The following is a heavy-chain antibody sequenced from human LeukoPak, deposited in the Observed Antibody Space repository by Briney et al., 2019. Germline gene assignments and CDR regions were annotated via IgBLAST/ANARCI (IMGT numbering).Heavy chain of an antibody. D-gene: IGHD3-22*01. CDR2: IRSDGSNK. V-gene: IGHV3-30*02. CDR1: GFTFSSYG. Sequence: PGGSLRLSCAASGFTFSSYGMHWVRQAPGKGLEWVAFIRSDGSNKYYADSVKGRFTISRDNSKNTLYLQMNSLRAEDTAVYYCARSRYDSSGYYEEEDAFNIWGQGTMVTVSS. J-gene: IGHJ3*02. CDR3: ARSRYDSSGYYEEEDAFNI.